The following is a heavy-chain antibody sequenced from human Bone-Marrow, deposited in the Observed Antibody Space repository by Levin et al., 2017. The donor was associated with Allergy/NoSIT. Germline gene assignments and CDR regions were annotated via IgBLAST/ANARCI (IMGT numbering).Heavy chain of an antibody. V-gene: IGHV3-48*03. J-gene: IGHJ6*02. CDR3: ASFDWLSQPFSSTYYYYAMDV. CDR1: GFTFSSYE. CDR2: ISSSSSTI. Sequence: GGSLRLSCAASGFTFSSYEMNWVRQAPGKGLEWVSFISSSSSTIYYADSVKGRFTISRDNAKNSLYLQMNRLRAEDTAIYYCASFDWLSQPFSSTYYYYAMDVWGQGTTVTVS. D-gene: IGHD3-9*01.